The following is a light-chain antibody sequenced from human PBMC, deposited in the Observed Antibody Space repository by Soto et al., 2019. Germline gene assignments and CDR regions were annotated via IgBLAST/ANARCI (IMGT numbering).Light chain of an antibody. CDR1: QSVSSY. Sequence: EIVLTQTPATLPLSAGESTTLSCRASQSVSSYLAWYQQKPGQAPRLLIYDASNRATGIPARFSGSGSGTAFTLTIRSLGPEDFAVYFCQQRSNWPTFGGGTKVDI. J-gene: IGKJ4*01. V-gene: IGKV3-11*01. CDR3: QQRSNWPT. CDR2: DAS.